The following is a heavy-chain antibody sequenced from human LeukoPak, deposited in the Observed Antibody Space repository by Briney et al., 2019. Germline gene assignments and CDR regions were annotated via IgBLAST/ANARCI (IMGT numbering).Heavy chain of an antibody. CDR3: AKGATVGKEALHI. D-gene: IGHD1-14*01. V-gene: IGHV1-69*04. Sequence: SVKVSCKASGGTFSSYAISWVRQAPGQGLEWMGRIIPILGIANYAQKFQGRVTITADKSTSTAYMELSSLRSEDTAVYYCAKGATVGKEALHIWGQGALVTVSS. CDR2: IIPILGIA. J-gene: IGHJ3*02. CDR1: GGTFSSYA.